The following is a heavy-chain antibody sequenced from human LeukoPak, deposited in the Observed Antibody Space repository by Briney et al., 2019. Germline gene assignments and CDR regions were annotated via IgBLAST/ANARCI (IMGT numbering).Heavy chain of an antibody. Sequence: PGGSLRLSCAASGFTFSSSWMSWVRQAPGKGLEWVANIKQDGSEKYYVDSVKGRFTISRDNAKNSLYLQMNSLRAEDTAVYYCARDRSDAGGAFDIWGQGTMVTVSS. J-gene: IGHJ3*02. CDR3: ARDRSDAGGAFDI. D-gene: IGHD3-10*01. CDR2: IKQDGSEK. CDR1: GFTFSSSW. V-gene: IGHV3-7*01.